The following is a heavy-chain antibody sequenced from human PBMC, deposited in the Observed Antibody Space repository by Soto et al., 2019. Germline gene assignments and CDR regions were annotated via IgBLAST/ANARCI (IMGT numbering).Heavy chain of an antibody. CDR1: GGSISSGGYY. CDR2: IYYSGST. D-gene: IGHD3-10*01. CDR3: AREAWFGELFPQALFAP. V-gene: IGHV4-31*03. J-gene: IGHJ5*02. Sequence: SETLSLTCTVSGGSISSGGYYWSWIRQHPGKGLEWIGYIYYSGSTYYNPSLKSRVTISVDTSKNQFSLKLSSVTAADTAVYYCAREAWFGELFPQALFAPWGQGTLVTVSS.